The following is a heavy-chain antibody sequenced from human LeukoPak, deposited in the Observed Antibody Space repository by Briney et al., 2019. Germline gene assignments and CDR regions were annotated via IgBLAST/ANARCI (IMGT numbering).Heavy chain of an antibody. CDR2: IWYDGSNK. CDR1: GFTFSSYG. Sequence: GGSLRLSCAASGFTFSSYGMHWVRQAPGKGLEWVAVIWYDGSNKYYADSVKGRFTISRDNSKNTLYLQMNSLRAEDTAVYYCARDSYGDYGLDYWGQGTLVTVSS. V-gene: IGHV3-33*01. J-gene: IGHJ4*02. CDR3: ARDSYGDYGLDY. D-gene: IGHD4-17*01.